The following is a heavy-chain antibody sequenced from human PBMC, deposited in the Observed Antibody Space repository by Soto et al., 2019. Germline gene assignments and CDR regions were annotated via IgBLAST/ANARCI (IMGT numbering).Heavy chain of an antibody. D-gene: IGHD6-13*01. CDR3: VRRHVSATGIDWFDP. Sequence: ASVKVSCKASGYTFTSYGIHWVRQAPGQRLEWMGWINAANGDTKYSPKFQGRVTITRDTSASTAYMELSSLRSEDTAAYYCVRRHVSATGIDWFDPWGQGTLVTVSS. CDR1: GYTFTSYG. CDR2: INAANGDT. V-gene: IGHV1-3*01. J-gene: IGHJ5*02.